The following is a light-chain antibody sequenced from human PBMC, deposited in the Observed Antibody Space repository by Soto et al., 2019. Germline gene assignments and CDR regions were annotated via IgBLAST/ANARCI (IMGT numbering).Light chain of an antibody. J-gene: IGKJ4*01. Sequence: RMIQSPSSLSASVGDRFTITCQSSQDIGDYLNWYQWKPGTAPKLLIYDASNLEIGVPSRFSGSGSGTHFSLTISNLQPEEFATYYCQKYNNAPLTFGGGTKVDIK. CDR2: DAS. V-gene: IGKV1-33*01. CDR3: QKYNNAPLT. CDR1: QDIGDY.